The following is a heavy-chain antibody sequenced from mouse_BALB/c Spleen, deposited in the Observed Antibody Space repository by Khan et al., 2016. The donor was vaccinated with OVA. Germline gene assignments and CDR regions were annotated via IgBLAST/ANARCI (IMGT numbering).Heavy chain of an antibody. D-gene: IGHD1-1*01. CDR1: GYSITSDYA. V-gene: IGHV3-2*02. CDR3: ARSGTITTVVATDFDY. CDR2: ISYSGRT. Sequence: EVQLQESGPGLVKPSQSLSLTCTVTGYSITSDYAWNWIRQFPGNKLEWMGYISYSGRTSYNPSLTSRISITRDKSKNPFFLQLTSVTTEDTATYYCARSGTITTVVATDFDYWGQGTTLTVSS. J-gene: IGHJ2*01.